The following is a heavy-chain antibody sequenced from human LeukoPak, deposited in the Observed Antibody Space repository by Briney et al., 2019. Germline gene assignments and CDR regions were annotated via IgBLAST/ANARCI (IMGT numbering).Heavy chain of an antibody. CDR2: INPNSGGT. CDR3: ARDLFSAMVLYYYYGMDV. CDR1: GYTFTGYY. Sequence: ASVKVSCKASGYTFTGYYMHWVRQAPGQGLEWMGWINPNSGGTNYAQKFQGWVTMTRDTSISTAYMELSGLRSDDTAVYYCARDLFSAMVLYYYYGMDVWGQGTTVTVSS. D-gene: IGHD5-18*01. J-gene: IGHJ6*02. V-gene: IGHV1-2*04.